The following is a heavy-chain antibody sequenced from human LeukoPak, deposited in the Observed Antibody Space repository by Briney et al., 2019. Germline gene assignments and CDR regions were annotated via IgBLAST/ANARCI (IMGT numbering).Heavy chain of an antibody. J-gene: IGHJ5*02. CDR1: GGSFSGYY. D-gene: IGHD3-10*01. Sequence: SETLSLTCAVYGGSFSGYYWSWIRQPPGKGLEWIGEINHSGSTNYNPSLKSRVTISVDTSKNQFSLKLSSVTAADTAVYYCARVTYYGSGSYNLWGQGTLVTVSS. V-gene: IGHV4-34*01. CDR2: INHSGST. CDR3: ARVTYYGSGSYNL.